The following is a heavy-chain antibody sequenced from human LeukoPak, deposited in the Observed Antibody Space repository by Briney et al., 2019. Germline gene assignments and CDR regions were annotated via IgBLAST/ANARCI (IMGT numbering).Heavy chain of an antibody. CDR1: GYSFTSYW. J-gene: IGHJ6*03. V-gene: IGHV5-51*01. Sequence: GESLKISCKGPGYSFTSYWIGWVRQMPGKGLEWMGIIYPGDSDTRYSPSFQGQVTISADKSISTAYLQWSSLKASDTAMYYCATSSRVYYYYMDVWGKGTTVTVSS. CDR3: ATSSRVYYYYMDV. D-gene: IGHD6-6*01. CDR2: IYPGDSDT.